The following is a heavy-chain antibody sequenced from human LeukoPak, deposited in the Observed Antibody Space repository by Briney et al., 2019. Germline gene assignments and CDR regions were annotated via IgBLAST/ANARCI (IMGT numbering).Heavy chain of an antibody. CDR3: ARLIVGATRYFDY. Sequence: GESLKISCKGSGYSFPSYWIGWMRQLPGKGLEWMGIIYPGDSDTRYSPSFQGQVTISADKSISTAYLQWSSLKASDTAMYYCARLIVGATRYFDYWGQGTLVTVSS. D-gene: IGHD1-26*01. V-gene: IGHV5-51*01. CDR1: GYSFPSYW. J-gene: IGHJ4*02. CDR2: IYPGDSDT.